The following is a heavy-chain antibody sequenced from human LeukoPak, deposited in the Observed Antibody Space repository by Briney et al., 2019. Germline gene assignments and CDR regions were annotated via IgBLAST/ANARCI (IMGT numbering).Heavy chain of an antibody. CDR1: GFSFSSYG. D-gene: IGHD3-22*01. V-gene: IGHV3-23*01. Sequence: GGSLRLSCAASGFSFSSYGMNWVRQAPGKGLEWISGISGGGGTTYYADSVMGRFTISRDNSRNTLYLQMHSLRVEDTAVYFCAKAYDDSGHILRYSDPWGQGTLVTVSS. CDR2: ISGGGGTT. J-gene: IGHJ5*02. CDR3: AKAYDDSGHILRYSDP.